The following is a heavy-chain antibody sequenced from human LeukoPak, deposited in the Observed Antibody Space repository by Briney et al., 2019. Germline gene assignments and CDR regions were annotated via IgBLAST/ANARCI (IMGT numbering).Heavy chain of an antibody. D-gene: IGHD3-10*01. CDR2: IYYTGST. CDR3: ARETSMVRGVRDDAFDL. CDR1: GGSISSYY. V-gene: IGHV4-59*01. Sequence: SETLSLTCTVSGGSISSYYWSWIRQPPGKGLEWIGYIYYTGSTNYIPSLKSRVTISVDTSKNQFSLKLRSVTAADTAVFYCARETSMVRGVRDDAFDLWGQGTMVTVSS. J-gene: IGHJ3*01.